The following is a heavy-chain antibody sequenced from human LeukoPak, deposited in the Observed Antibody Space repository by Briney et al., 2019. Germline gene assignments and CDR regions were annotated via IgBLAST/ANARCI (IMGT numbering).Heavy chain of an antibody. V-gene: IGHV3-23*01. Sequence: AISGSGGSTYYADSVKGRFTISRDNSKNTLYLQMNSLRAEDTAVYYCARTPLAAAEDHFDYWGQGTLVTVSS. D-gene: IGHD6-13*01. CDR3: ARTPLAAAEDHFDY. CDR2: ISGSGGST. J-gene: IGHJ4*02.